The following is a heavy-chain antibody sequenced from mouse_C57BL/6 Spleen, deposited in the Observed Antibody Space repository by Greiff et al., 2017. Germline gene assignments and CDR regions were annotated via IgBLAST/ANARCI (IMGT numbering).Heavy chain of an antibody. CDR2: IHPSDSDT. V-gene: IGHV1-74*01. CDR1: GYTFTSYW. Sequence: QVQLQQPGAELVKPGASVKVSCKASGYTFTSYWMHWVKQRPGQGLEWIGRIHPSDSDTNYNQKFKGKATLTVEKSSSTAYMQLSSLTSEDSAVXYGAMGYYGSSYPFACWGQGTTLTVSS. D-gene: IGHD1-1*01. J-gene: IGHJ2*01. CDR3: AMGYYGSSYPFAC.